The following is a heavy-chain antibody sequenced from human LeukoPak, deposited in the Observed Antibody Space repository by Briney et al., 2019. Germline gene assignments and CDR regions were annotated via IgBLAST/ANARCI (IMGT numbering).Heavy chain of an antibody. J-gene: IGHJ4*02. CDR2: IYYSGST. Sequence: SETLSLTCTVSGGSISSSSYYWGWIRQPPGKGLEWIGSIYYSGSTYYNPSLKSRVTISVDTSKNQFSLKLSSVTAADTAVYYCARQYYDILTGYYGYYFDYWGQGTLVTVSS. CDR3: ARQYYDILTGYYGYYFDY. D-gene: IGHD3-9*01. V-gene: IGHV4-39*01. CDR1: GGSISSSSYY.